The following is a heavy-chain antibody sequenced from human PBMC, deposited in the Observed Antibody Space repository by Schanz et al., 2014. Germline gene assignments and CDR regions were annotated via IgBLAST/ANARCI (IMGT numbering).Heavy chain of an antibody. CDR1: GYDFHIYA. D-gene: IGHD4-17*01. CDR3: ARGYGDSPTDF. CDR2: ISGYTGDT. V-gene: IGHV1-18*01. J-gene: IGHJ4*02. Sequence: QILLVQPGPEVKKPGASVTVSCKASGYDFHIYAYSWVRQAPGQGPEWIGWISGYTGDTKYAQKFQHRVNMTTDRTTSTVYMELSSLRSEDTAVYYCARGYGDSPTDFWGQGTLXTVSS.